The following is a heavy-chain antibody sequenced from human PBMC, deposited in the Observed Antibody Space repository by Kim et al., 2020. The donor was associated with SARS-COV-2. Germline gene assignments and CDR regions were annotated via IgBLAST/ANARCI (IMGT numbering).Heavy chain of an antibody. J-gene: IGHJ4*02. CDR1: GGSITSNNW. CDR3: ARNGAGAYYFDY. V-gene: IGHV4-4*02. Sequence: SETLSLTCAVSGGSITSNNWSWVRQTPGKVLEWIGEVFHNGSSNYNPSLKSRITMSVDTSKKQVSLRLTSVTAADTALYYCARNGAGAYYFDYWGQGTL. D-gene: IGHD1-26*01. CDR2: VFHNGSS.